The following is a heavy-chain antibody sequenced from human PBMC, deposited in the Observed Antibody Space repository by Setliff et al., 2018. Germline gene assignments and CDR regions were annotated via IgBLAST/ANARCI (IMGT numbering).Heavy chain of an antibody. Sequence: SETLSLTCTVSGGSIHTYYWTWIRQPPGKGLEWIGYIDYSGSTNYNPSLKSRVSTSLDTSENQFSLELTSVTAADTAVYYCARSRTIAVKGGVFAVWGRGTLVTVSS. CDR1: GGSIHTYY. D-gene: IGHD6-19*01. J-gene: IGHJ2*01. CDR3: ARSRTIAVKGGVFAV. CDR2: IDYSGST. V-gene: IGHV4-59*12.